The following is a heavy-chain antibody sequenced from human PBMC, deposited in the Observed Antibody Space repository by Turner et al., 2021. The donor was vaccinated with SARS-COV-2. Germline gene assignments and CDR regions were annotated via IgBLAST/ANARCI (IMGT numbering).Heavy chain of an antibody. J-gene: IGHJ4*02. D-gene: IGHD3-10*01. CDR2: ISYDGSNK. V-gene: IGHV3-30*18. CDR3: AKDGAPFLLYFGEPTFYFDY. Sequence: QVPLVESGGGVVPPGRSLRLSCAASGFTFRSYGMHWVRQAPGKGLEWVAVISYDGSNKYYADSVKGRFTISRDNSKNTLYLQMNSLRAEDTAVYYCAKDGAPFLLYFGEPTFYFDYWGQGTLVTVSS. CDR1: GFTFRSYG.